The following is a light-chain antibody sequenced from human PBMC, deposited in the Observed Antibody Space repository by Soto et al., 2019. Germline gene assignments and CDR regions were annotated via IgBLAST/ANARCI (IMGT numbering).Light chain of an antibody. CDR2: DIS. Sequence: EIVLTQSPGTLSLSPGERATLFCRARQSLTNPYIAWYQQKPGQAPRLLIYDISSRATGIPARFSGSGSGTDFTLTISSLQSEDSAVYYCQQYNNWPLITFGQGTRLEIK. CDR1: QSLTNPY. CDR3: QQYNNWPLIT. J-gene: IGKJ5*01. V-gene: IGKV3D-15*01.